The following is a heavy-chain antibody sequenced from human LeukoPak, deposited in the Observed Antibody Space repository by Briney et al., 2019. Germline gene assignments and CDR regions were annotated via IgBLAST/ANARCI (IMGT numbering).Heavy chain of an antibody. CDR2: SRDKANDYTT. D-gene: IGHD1-26*01. V-gene: IGHV3-72*01. J-gene: IGHJ4*02. CDR3: ARGGAVGATWYDY. CDR1: GFTFSDHY. Sequence: PGGSLRLSCAASGFTFSDHYMDWVRHAPGKGLEWVGRSRDKANDYTTEYAAPVKGRFTVSRDDSENSLYLQMNSLITEDTAIYYCARGGAVGATWYDYWGQGNLVTVSS.